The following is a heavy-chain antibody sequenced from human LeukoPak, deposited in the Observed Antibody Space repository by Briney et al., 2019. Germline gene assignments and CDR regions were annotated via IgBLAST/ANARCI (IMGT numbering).Heavy chain of an antibody. CDR3: AKGLINDWSALEF. CDR2: ISGSGGTT. V-gene: IGHV3-23*01. CDR1: GFTFSSYA. J-gene: IGHJ4*02. Sequence: GGSLRLSCAASGFTFSSYAMTWVRQAPGKGLEWVSAISGSGGTTYYADSVRGRFTISRDNSENTLYLQMNSLRAEDAAVYYCAKGLINDWSALEFWGQGTLVTVSS. D-gene: IGHD3-9*01.